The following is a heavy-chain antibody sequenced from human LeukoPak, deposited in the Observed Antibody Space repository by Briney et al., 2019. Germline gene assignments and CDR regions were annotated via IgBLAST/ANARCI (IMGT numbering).Heavy chain of an antibody. V-gene: IGHV1-18*01. Sequence: ASVKVSRKASGYTFTSYGISWVRQAPGQGLEWMGWISAYNGNTNYAQKLQGRVTMTTDTSTSTAYMELRSLRSDDTAVYYCARDIGYCSSTSCHPYGYWGQGTLVTVSS. CDR3: ARDIGYCSSTSCHPYGY. CDR2: ISAYNGNT. J-gene: IGHJ4*02. D-gene: IGHD2-2*01. CDR1: GYTFTSYG.